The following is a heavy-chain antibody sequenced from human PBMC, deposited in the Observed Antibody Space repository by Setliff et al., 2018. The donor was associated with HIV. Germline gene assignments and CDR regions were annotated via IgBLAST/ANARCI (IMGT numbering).Heavy chain of an antibody. V-gene: IGHV1-24*01. J-gene: IGHJ4*02. Sequence: GASVKVSCKVSGYTLTELSIHWVRQTFGKGLEWMGGFDPEDGEAIYAQKFQGRVIMTEDTSTDTAYMELSSLTSEDTAVYYCATRSRWIQLSFDGIFDYWGQGTPVTVSS. CDR2: FDPEDGEA. CDR3: ATRSRWIQLSFDGIFDY. D-gene: IGHD5-18*01. CDR1: GYTLTELS.